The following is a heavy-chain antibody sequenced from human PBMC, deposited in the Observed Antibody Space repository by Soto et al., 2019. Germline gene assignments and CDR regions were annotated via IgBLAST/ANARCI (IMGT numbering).Heavy chain of an antibody. CDR2: IFYLGSS. CDR1: GDSIISSDFY. J-gene: IGHJ3*01. D-gene: IGHD1-1*01. Sequence: PSETLSLTCTVSGDSIISSDFYWGWVRQPPGKGLEWIGSIFYLGSSYYNPSLESRVTISVDTSKNQFSLRLSSVTAADTAVYYCARDPWRTPPEAAFDVWGQGTKVTVSS. V-gene: IGHV4-39*07. CDR3: ARDPWRTPPEAAFDV.